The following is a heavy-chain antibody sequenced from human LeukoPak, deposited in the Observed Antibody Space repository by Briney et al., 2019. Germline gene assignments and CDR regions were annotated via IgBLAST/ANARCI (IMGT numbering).Heavy chain of an antibody. J-gene: IGHJ6*03. CDR1: GFTFSSYA. V-gene: IGHV3-23*01. D-gene: IGHD1-26*01. Sequence: GGSLRLSCAASGFTFSSYAMSWVRQAPGKGLEWVSAISGSGGSTYYADSVKGRFTISRDNSKNTLYLQMNSLKTEDTAVYYCTSLLLGATSGGREEKFPPYYYYYYMDVWGKGTTVTVSS. CDR3: TSLLLGATSGGREEKFPPYYYYYYMDV. CDR2: ISGSGGST.